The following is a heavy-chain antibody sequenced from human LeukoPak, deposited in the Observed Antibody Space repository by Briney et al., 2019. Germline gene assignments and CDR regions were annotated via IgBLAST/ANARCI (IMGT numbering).Heavy chain of an antibody. V-gene: IGHV3-21*01. CDR1: GFTFSSYS. J-gene: IGHJ4*02. CDR3: AREFAGSASGAGY. Sequence: KPGGSLRLSCAASGFTFSSYSMNWVRQAPGKGREWVSSMSVSSGLIYYADSVKGRFTISRDNAKSSLYLQMNRLRVEDTAVYYCAREFAGSASGAGYWGQGTLVTVSS. CDR2: MSVSSGLI. D-gene: IGHD1-26*01.